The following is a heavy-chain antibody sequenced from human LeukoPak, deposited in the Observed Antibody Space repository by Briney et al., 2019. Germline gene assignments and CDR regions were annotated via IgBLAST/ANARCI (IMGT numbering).Heavy chain of an antibody. CDR3: ALLGYCSGGSCYADAFDI. CDR2: INPSGGST. J-gene: IGHJ3*02. CDR1: GYTFTSYY. Sequence: ASVKVSCKASGYTFTSYYMHWVRQAPGQGLEWMGIINPSGGSTSYAQKFQGRVTMTRDTSTSTVYMELSSLRSEDTAVYYCALLGYCSGGSCYADAFDIWGQGTMVTVSS. D-gene: IGHD2-15*01. V-gene: IGHV1-46*01.